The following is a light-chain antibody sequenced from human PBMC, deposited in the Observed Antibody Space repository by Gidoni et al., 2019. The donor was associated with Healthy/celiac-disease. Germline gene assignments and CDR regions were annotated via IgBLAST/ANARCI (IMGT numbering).Light chain of an antibody. CDR3: QQYYSTLWT. CDR2: WAS. Sequence: DIVMTQSPDSLAVSLGERATINCKSSQSVLYSSNNKKYLAWYQQKPGQPPKLLIYWASNQEFGVPDRFSGSGSGTDFTLTISSLQDEDVAVYYCQQYYSTLWTFGQGTKVEIK. V-gene: IGKV4-1*01. CDR1: QSVLYSSNNKKY. J-gene: IGKJ1*01.